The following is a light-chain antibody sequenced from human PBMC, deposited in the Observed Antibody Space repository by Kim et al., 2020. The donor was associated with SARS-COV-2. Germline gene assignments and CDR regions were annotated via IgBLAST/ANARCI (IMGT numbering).Light chain of an antibody. CDR3: SSYAGSNNLV. J-gene: IGLJ2*01. Sequence: GQAVTTSCTGTRSDVGGYNYVSWYQQRPGKAPKLMIYEVSKRPSGVPDRFSGSKSGNTASLTVSGLQAEDEADYYCSSYAGSNNLVFGGGTQLTVL. V-gene: IGLV2-8*01. CDR1: RSDVGGYNY. CDR2: EVS.